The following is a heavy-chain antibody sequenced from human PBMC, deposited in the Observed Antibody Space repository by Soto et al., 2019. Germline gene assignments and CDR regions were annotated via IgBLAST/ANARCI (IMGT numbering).Heavy chain of an antibody. CDR1: GFTFSSYA. CDR2: ISGSGGST. Sequence: GGSLRLSCAASGFTFSSYAMSWVRQAPGKGLEWVSAISGSGGSTYYADSVKGRFTISRDHSKNTLYLQMNSLRAEDTAVYYCAKGRDSSGWYFFLSSWGQGTLVTVSS. V-gene: IGHV3-23*01. D-gene: IGHD6-19*01. J-gene: IGHJ4*02. CDR3: AKGRDSSGWYFFLSS.